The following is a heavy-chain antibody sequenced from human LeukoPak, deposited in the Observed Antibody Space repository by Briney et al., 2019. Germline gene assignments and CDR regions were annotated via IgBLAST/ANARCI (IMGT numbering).Heavy chain of an antibody. CDR2: MNPISGNT. CDR1: GYTFTSYD. D-gene: IGHD5-24*01. J-gene: IGHJ3*01. CDR3: ARVRDGYNDAYDF. Sequence: ASVKVSCKASGYTFTSYDINWVRQATGQGLEWMGWMNPISGNTGHAQKFQGRVTMTSDTSTSTVYMELSSLKSEDTAVYYCARVRDGYNDAYDFWGQGTMVTVTS. V-gene: IGHV1-8*01.